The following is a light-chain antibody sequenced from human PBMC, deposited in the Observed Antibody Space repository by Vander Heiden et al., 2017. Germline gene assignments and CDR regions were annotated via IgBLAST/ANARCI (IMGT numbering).Light chain of an antibody. V-gene: IGKV1-5*03. J-gene: IGKJ1*01. CDR3: QQYDDYST. CDR1: QSISNW. Sequence: DIQMTQSPSTLSASVGVRVTITCRASQSISNWLAWYQLKPGKAPKLLIYEASSLESGVSSRFSGSGSGTEFTLTISSLQPDDFATYYCQQYDDYSTFGQGTRVEIK. CDR2: EAS.